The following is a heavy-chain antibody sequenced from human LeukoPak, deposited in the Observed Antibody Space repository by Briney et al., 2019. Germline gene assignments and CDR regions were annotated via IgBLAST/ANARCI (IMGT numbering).Heavy chain of an antibody. CDR1: GFTFSSYG. CDR3: AKEGAGWNYYGSNWFDP. J-gene: IGHJ5*02. CDR2: ISYDGSNK. Sequence: GGSLRLSCAASGFTFSSYGMHWVRQAPGKGLEWVAVISYDGSNKYYADSVKGRFTISRDNSKNTLYLQMNSLRAEDTAVYYRAKEGAGWNYYGSNWFDPWGQGTLVTVSS. V-gene: IGHV3-30*18. D-gene: IGHD3-10*01.